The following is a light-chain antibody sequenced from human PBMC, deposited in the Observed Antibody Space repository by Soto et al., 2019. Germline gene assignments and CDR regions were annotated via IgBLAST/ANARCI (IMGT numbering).Light chain of an antibody. J-gene: IGLJ3*02. CDR1: GSDVGSYNY. Sequence: QCVLTQPDSVSGSPGQWVTLSCIGTGSDVGSYNYVSWYQQRPGKAPKLMIYEVNNRPSGVSDRFSGSKSANTAYRTISWLESEDEASYYSSSDLTDRSWVFGGGSKVTV. V-gene: IGLV2-14*01. CDR3: SSDLTDRSWV. CDR2: EVN.